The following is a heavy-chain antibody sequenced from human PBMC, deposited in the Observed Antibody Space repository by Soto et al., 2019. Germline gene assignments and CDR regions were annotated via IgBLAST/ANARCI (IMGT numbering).Heavy chain of an antibody. CDR1: GGTFSSYA. CDR2: IIPIFGTA. J-gene: IGHJ4*02. CDR3: ARGIVPAAPPDY. V-gene: IGHV1-69*13. Sequence: GASVKVSCKASGGTFSSYAISWVRQAPGQGLEWMGGIIPIFGTANYAQKFQGRVTITADESTSTAYMELSSLRSEDTAVYYCARGIVPAAPPDYWGQGTLVTVSS. D-gene: IGHD2-2*01.